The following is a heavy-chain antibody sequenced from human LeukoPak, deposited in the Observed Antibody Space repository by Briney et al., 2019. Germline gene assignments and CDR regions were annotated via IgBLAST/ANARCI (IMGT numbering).Heavy chain of an antibody. V-gene: IGHV3-7*01. J-gene: IGHJ4*02. CDR1: GFTFSSYW. CDR3: ARDGYGDYAPGYFDY. Sequence: GGSLRLSCAASGFTFSSYWMSWVRQAPGKGLEWVAYIKQDGSEKYYVDSVKGRFTISRDNAKNSLYLQMNSLRAEDTAVYYCARDGYGDYAPGYFDYWGQGTLVTVSS. CDR2: IKQDGSEK. D-gene: IGHD4-17*01.